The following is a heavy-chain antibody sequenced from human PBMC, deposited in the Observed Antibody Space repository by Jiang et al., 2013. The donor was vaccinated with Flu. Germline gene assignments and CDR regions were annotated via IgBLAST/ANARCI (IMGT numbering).Heavy chain of an antibody. CDR1: GGTFSSYA. CDR3: ARDRVVVTMVRGVIIIGPYYYGMDV. V-gene: IGHV1-69*01. D-gene: IGHD3-10*01. J-gene: IGHJ6*02. Sequence: SGAEVKKPGSSVKVSCKASGGTFSSYAISWVRQAPGQGLEWMGGIIPIFGTANYAQKFQGRVTITADESTSTAYMELSSLRSEDTAVYYCARDRVVVTMVRGVIIIGPYYYGMDVWGQGTTVTVSS. CDR2: IIPIFGTA.